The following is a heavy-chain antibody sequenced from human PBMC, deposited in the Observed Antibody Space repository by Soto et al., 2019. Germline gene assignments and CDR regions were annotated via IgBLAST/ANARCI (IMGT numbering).Heavy chain of an antibody. V-gene: IGHV1-2*02. Sequence: QVQLVQSGAEVKKPGASVKVSCKASGYTFTDYFIHWVRQAPGQGFEWMGWINPKSRGTTYAAKFQGRVTMTRDTSNSTAYMELRGLTSDDTAMYYCARVTLKAGNWFDPWGQGTLVTVSS. CDR3: ARVTLKAGNWFDP. CDR2: INPKSRGT. J-gene: IGHJ5*02. CDR1: GYTFTDYF.